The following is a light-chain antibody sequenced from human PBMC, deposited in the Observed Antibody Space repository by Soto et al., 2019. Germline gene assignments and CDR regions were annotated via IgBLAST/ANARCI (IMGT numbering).Light chain of an antibody. CDR3: NSYTSSSTRV. J-gene: IGLJ2*01. CDR2: EVN. CDR1: SSDVGGYNY. V-gene: IGLV2-14*01. Sequence: QAVVTQPASVSGSPGQSITISCTGTSSDVGGYNYVSWYQQHPGKGPKLLIYEVNNRPSGVSNRFSGSKSGNTASLTISGLQAEDEADYYCNSYTSSSTRVFGGGTKVTVL.